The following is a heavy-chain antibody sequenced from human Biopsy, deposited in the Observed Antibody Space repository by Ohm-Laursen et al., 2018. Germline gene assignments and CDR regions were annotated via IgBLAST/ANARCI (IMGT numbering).Heavy chain of an antibody. V-gene: IGHV4-31*11. CDR2: IFYSANT. CDR1: GVPINGGRYY. Sequence: TLSLTCAVSGVPINGGRYYWNWIRHHPGKGLEWIGNIFYSANTYYNPSLKSRVTISVDTSKNQFSLKLSSVTAADTAVYYCARLGSGDYLPTFFDFWGQGALVTVSS. J-gene: IGHJ4*02. CDR3: ARLGSGDYLPTFFDF. D-gene: IGHD2-15*01.